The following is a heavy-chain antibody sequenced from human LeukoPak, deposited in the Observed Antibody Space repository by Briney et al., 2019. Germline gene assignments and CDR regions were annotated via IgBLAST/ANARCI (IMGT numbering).Heavy chain of an antibody. J-gene: IGHJ5*02. Sequence: PGGSLRLSCAASGFTFSRDWRHWVRQVQGKGVGWVSRINRDGSRKIYVDSVRGGFTISRDNAKTTLYLQLDSLRAEDTAVYYCARGLAVAGSSWFDPWGQGTLVSVSS. D-gene: IGHD6-19*01. V-gene: IGHV3-74*01. CDR3: ARGLAVAGSSWFDP. CDR1: GFTFSRDW. CDR2: INRDGSRK.